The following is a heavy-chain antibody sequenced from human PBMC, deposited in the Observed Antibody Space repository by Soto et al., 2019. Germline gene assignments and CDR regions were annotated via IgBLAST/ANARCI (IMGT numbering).Heavy chain of an antibody. V-gene: IGHV3-74*01. D-gene: IGHD2-15*01. CDR1: GFTFGTYW. J-gene: IGHJ4*02. Sequence: EVQLVESGGGLVQPGGSLRLSWPASGFTFGTYWLPWVGQAPGKGLVWASRINSDGSSTSYADSVKGRFTISRDNAKNTLYLQMNSLRAEDTAVYYCVGTSLVVAAATREDYWGQGTLVTVSS. CDR3: VGTSLVVAAATREDY. CDR2: INSDGSST.